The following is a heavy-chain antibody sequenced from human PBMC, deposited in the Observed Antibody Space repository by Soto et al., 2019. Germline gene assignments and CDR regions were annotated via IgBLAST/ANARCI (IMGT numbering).Heavy chain of an antibody. Sequence: PGESLTISCKGSGYSFTSYWISWVRQMPGKGLEWMGRIDPSDSYTNYSPSFQGHVTISADKSISTAYLQWSSLKASDTAMYYCARHMAVAGTFYYYYYGMDVWGQGTTVTVSS. V-gene: IGHV5-10-1*01. CDR2: IDPSDSYT. J-gene: IGHJ6*02. CDR1: GYSFTSYW. CDR3: ARHMAVAGTFYYYYYGMDV. D-gene: IGHD6-19*01.